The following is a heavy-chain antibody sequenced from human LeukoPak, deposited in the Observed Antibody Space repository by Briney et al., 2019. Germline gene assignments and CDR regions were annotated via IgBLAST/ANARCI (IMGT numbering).Heavy chain of an antibody. CDR3: ARMVFPYCTSTRCSDYYYYYMDV. CDR2: IKQDGSEK. J-gene: IGHJ6*03. Sequence: GGSLRLSCAASGFTFSSYGMHWVRQAPGKGLEWVANIKQDGSEKYYVDSVKGRFTISRDNAKNSLYLHMNSLRAEDTAVYYCARMVFPYCTSTRCSDYYYYYMDVWGKGATVTVS. D-gene: IGHD2-2*01. CDR1: GFTFSSYG. V-gene: IGHV3-7*01.